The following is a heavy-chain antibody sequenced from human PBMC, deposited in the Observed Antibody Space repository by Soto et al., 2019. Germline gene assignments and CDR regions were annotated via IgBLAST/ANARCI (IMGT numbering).Heavy chain of an antibody. CDR3: VKDETTGDYPETDYGMDV. CDR2: ISSNGGST. J-gene: IGHJ6*02. V-gene: IGHV3-64D*08. CDR1: GFTFSSYA. D-gene: IGHD7-27*01. Sequence: GGSLRLSCSASGFTFSSYAMHWVRQAPGKGLEYVSAISSNGGSTYYADSVKGRFTISRDNSKNTLYLQMSSLRAEDTAVYYCVKDETTGDYPETDYGMDVWGQGTTVTVSS.